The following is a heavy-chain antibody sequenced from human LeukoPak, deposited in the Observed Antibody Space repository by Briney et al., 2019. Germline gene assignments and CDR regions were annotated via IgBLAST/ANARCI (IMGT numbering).Heavy chain of an antibody. Sequence: QSGGSLRLSCAASGFTFDDYAMHWVRQAPGKGLEWVSDISWNSGSIGCADSVKGRFTISRDNAKNSLYLQMNSLRAEDTALYYCAKDSKTPITMVRGGFDYWGQGTLVTVSS. J-gene: IGHJ4*02. D-gene: IGHD3-10*01. CDR2: ISWNSGSI. CDR3: AKDSKTPITMVRGGFDY. V-gene: IGHV3-9*01. CDR1: GFTFDDYA.